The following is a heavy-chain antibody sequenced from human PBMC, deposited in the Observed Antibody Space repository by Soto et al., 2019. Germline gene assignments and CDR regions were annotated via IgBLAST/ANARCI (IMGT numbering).Heavy chain of an antibody. CDR1: GYTFTSYY. Sequence: QVQLVQSGAEVKKPGASVKVYCKASGYTFTSYYMHWVRQAPGQGLEWMGIINPSGGSTSYAQKFQGRVTMTRDTSTSTVYMELSSLRSEDTAVYYCARGDIDTMVRGLFNWFDPWGQGTLVTVSS. CDR3: ARGDIDTMVRGLFNWFDP. J-gene: IGHJ5*02. V-gene: IGHV1-46*03. CDR2: INPSGGST. D-gene: IGHD3-10*01.